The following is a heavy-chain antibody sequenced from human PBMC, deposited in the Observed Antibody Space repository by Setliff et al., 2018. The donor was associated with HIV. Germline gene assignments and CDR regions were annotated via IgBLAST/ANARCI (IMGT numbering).Heavy chain of an antibody. Sequence: ASVKVSCKASGFIFTSYGIHWVRQAPGHSLEWMGFINSGTGNTIYSQKFQGRVTFSRDTSASTAYMELSSLRSEDTAVYYCANSVTDASYWYFIHWGRGSPVTVSS. J-gene: IGHJ2*01. CDR2: INSGTGNT. CDR3: ANSVTDASYWYFIH. CDR1: GFIFTSYG. V-gene: IGHV1-3*01. D-gene: IGHD4-17*01.